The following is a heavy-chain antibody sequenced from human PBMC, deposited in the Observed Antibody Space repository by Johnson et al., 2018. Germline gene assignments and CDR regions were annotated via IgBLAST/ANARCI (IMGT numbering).Heavy chain of an antibody. Sequence: QVQLVQSGGGVVQPGRSLRLSCAASGFTFSNYGTHWVRQAPGKGLEWVAATSYDETNKYYADAVRGRFTISGDHSKNTLNLQVNSLRAEETDVYYCVRHSPYTSYMDVLGKGTTVTVAS. J-gene: IGHJ6*03. CDR1: GFTFSNYG. CDR2: TSYDETNK. CDR3: VRHSPYTSYMDV. D-gene: IGHD1-1*01. V-gene: IGHV3-30*03.